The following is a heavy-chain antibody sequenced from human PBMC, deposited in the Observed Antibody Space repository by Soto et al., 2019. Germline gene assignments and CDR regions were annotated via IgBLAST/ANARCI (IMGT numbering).Heavy chain of an antibody. V-gene: IGHV4-59*01. CDR1: GGSMSDFF. CDR2: VYYLGST. Sequence: SETLSITCSVSGGSMSDFFWSWIRQSPERGLEWIGYVYYLGSTDYNPSLKSRVTISVDTSKRQFSLRLSSVTAADAAIYYCARDGYDGSGSPYPAYWGPGTQVTVSS. CDR3: ARDGYDGSGSPYPAY. D-gene: IGHD3-10*01. J-gene: IGHJ4*02.